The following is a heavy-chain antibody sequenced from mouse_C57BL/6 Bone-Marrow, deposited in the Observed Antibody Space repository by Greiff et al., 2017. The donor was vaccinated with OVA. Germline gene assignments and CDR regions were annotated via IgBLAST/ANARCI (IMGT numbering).Heavy chain of an antibody. CDR1: GYTFTSYW. J-gene: IGHJ2*01. CDR3: ASRPFDD. CDR2: IYPGSGST. Sequence: QVQLQQPGAELVKPGASVKLSCKASGYTFTSYWITWVKQRPGRGLEWIGGIYPGSGSTKYNEKFKSKATLTVDKPSSTAYMQLSSLTSEDSAVYYCASRPFDDWGKGTTLTVSS. V-gene: IGHV1-55*01.